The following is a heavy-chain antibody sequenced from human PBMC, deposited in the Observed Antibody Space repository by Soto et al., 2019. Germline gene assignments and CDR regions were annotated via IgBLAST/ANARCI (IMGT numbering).Heavy chain of an antibody. V-gene: IGHV2-5*02. CDR3: VQSRCGGDCLQSYSSHSYYGLDV. J-gene: IGHJ6*02. D-gene: IGHD2-21*02. Sequence: QITLKESGPTLVKPTQTLTLTCTFSGLSLSTTGVGVGWIRQPPGKALEWLALIYWDDDKRYSPSLKSRLTIPKDTSKNQVVLTTTNMDPVDTATYYCVQSRCGGDCLQSYSSHSYYGLDVWGQGTTVTVSS. CDR2: IYWDDDK. CDR1: GLSLSTTGVG.